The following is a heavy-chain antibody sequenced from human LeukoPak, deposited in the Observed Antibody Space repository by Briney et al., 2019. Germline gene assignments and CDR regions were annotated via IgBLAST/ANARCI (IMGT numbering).Heavy chain of an antibody. CDR1: GGTFNSYA. V-gene: IGHV1-69*06. CDR2: IIPMSDTA. CDR3: ARGGLLWFGEPMDV. D-gene: IGHD3-10*01. Sequence: ASVKVSCKASGGTFNSYAISWVRQAPGQGLEWMGGIIPMSDTANYPQKFRGRLTITADIPTSTVYMELSSLRSDDTAVYYCARGGLLWFGEPMDVWGKGTMVTISS. J-gene: IGHJ6*03.